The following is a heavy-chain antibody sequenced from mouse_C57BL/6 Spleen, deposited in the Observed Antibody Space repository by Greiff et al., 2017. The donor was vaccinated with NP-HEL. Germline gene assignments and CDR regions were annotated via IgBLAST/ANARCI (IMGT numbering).Heavy chain of an antibody. D-gene: IGHD4-1*01. J-gene: IGHJ2*01. CDR2: INPSNGGT. CDR1: GYTFTSYW. Sequence: QVQLQQPGTDLVKPGASVKLSCKASGYTFTSYWMHWVKQRPGQGLEWIGNINPSNGGTNYNEKFKSQATLTVDKSSSTAYMRLSSLTSEDSAVYYCARSGTRAYFDYWGQGTTLTVSS. V-gene: IGHV1-53*01. CDR3: ARSGTRAYFDY.